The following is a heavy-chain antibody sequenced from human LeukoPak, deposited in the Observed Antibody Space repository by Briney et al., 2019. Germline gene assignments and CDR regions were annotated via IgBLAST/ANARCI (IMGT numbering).Heavy chain of an antibody. J-gene: IGHJ4*02. CDR3: ARRYTYGSDFDH. D-gene: IGHD5-18*01. CDR2: INPVTGKT. CDR1: GYTFTSYD. Sequence: ASVRVSCKASGYTFTSYDINWVRQAHGQGLEWMGWINPVTGKTGYAQKFQGRVTVTSNSSINTAYMDLSGLRSEDTAVYFCARRYTYGSDFDHWGQETLVTVSS. V-gene: IGHV1-8*01.